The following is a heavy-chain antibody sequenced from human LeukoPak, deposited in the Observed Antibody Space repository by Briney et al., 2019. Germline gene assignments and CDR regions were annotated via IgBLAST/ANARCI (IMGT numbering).Heavy chain of an antibody. V-gene: IGHV3-43*02. Sequence: GGSLRLSCAASGFTFGDYPMHWVRQAPGKGLEWVSLISGDGGGSFQADSVRGRFTISRDNSKKSLYLQMNSLRSEDTAMYYCARDLGGSGRNWASNWFDPWGQGTLVTVSS. D-gene: IGHD1-26*01. CDR1: GFTFGDYP. CDR3: ARDLGGSGRNWASNWFDP. J-gene: IGHJ5*02. CDR2: ISGDGGGS.